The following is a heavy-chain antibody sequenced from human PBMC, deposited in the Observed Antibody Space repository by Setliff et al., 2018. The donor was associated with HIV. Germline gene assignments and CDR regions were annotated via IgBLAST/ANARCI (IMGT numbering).Heavy chain of an antibody. CDR2: ISYGSTYI. J-gene: IGHJ4*02. D-gene: IGHD6-25*01. CDR3: ARSRPYNSALDY. CDR1: GFTFSSYC. V-gene: IGHV3-21*01. Sequence: GGSLRLSCVASGFTFSSYCMDWFRQAPGKGLEWVSSISYGSTYIYQSDSVRGRFTISRDDAKKSLYLQMNSLGAEDTAVYYCARSRPYNSALDYWGQGTLVTISS.